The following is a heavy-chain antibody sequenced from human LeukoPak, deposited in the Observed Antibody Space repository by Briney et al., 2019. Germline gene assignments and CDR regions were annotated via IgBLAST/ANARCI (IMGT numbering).Heavy chain of an antibody. J-gene: IGHJ4*02. CDR3: ARIVGPYSSGFFDY. CDR2: ISSSTSYI. CDR1: GFTLSSYS. Sequence: TGGSLRLSCAASGFTLSSYSMNWVRQAPGKGLEWVSSISSSTSYIYYAVSVKGRFTISRDNAKNSLYLQMNSLRAEDTAVYYCARIVGPYSSGFFDYWGQGTLVTVSS. V-gene: IGHV3-21*01. D-gene: IGHD3-22*01.